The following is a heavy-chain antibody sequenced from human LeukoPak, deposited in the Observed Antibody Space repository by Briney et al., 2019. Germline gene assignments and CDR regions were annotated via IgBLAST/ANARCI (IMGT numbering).Heavy chain of an antibody. CDR2: IYYSGTS. CDR1: GDSIITYY. Sequence: PSETLSLTCTVSGDSIITYYWNWIRQPPGKGLEWIGYIYYSGTSNYNPSLKSRVTMSVDTSKNQFSLNLQSVTTADTAVYYGARGGKRGGSYYYYMDVWGKGTTVAISS. D-gene: IGHD3-10*01. V-gene: IGHV4-59*01. J-gene: IGHJ6*03. CDR3: ARGGKRGGSYYYYMDV.